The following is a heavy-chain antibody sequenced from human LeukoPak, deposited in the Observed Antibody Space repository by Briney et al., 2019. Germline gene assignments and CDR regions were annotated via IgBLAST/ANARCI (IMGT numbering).Heavy chain of an antibody. Sequence: GASVKVSCKTSGYMFTKYGISWVRQAPGQGPEWMGWISVYDGNTNYAQKLQDRLTLTTDTSTDTAHMELRSLRSDDTAVYYCVRARGDRSGYYRYWGQGTLVTVSS. CDR3: VRARGDRSGYYRY. CDR1: GYMFTKYG. CDR2: ISVYDGNT. J-gene: IGHJ4*02. D-gene: IGHD3-22*01. V-gene: IGHV1-18*01.